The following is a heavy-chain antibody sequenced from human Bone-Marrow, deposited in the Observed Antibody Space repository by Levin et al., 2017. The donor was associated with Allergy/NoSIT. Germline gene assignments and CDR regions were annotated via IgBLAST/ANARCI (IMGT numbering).Heavy chain of an antibody. J-gene: IGHJ5*02. CDR2: INPNSGGT. CDR1: GYTFTGYY. Sequence: GESLKISCKASGYTFTGYYMHWVRQAPGQGLEWMGWINPNSGGTNYAQKFQGWVTMTRDTSISTAYMELSRLRSDDTAVYYCARAVGATGRNWFDPWGQGTLVTVSS. V-gene: IGHV1-2*04. D-gene: IGHD1-26*01. CDR3: ARAVGATGRNWFDP.